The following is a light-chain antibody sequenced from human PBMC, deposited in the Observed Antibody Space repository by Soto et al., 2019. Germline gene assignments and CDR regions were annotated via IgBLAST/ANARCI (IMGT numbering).Light chain of an antibody. J-gene: IGKJ3*01. CDR3: QRYDNLPPFT. CDR1: QDIRKY. CDR2: GAS. Sequence: DIQMTQSPSSLSASVGDRVTITCQASQDIRKYLNWYQQKPGRAPKLLIYGASNLETGGPSRFSGSGYGTDFIFTISSLQPADVATYYCQRYDNLPPFTFGPGTKVAIK. V-gene: IGKV1-33*01.